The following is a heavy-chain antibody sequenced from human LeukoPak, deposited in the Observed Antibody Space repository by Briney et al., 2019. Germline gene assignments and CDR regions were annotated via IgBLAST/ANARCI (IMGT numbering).Heavy chain of an antibody. CDR3: CGSGWFAGPFGY. CDR2: IYYSGST. J-gene: IGHJ4*02. Sequence: SETLSLTCTVSGGSISSGDYYWSWIRQHPGKGLEWIGYIYYSGSTYYNPSLNSRVTISVDTSKNQFSLKLTSVTAADTAVYYCCGSGWFAGPFGYWGQGALVTVSS. CDR1: GGSISSGDYY. D-gene: IGHD6-19*01. V-gene: IGHV4-31*03.